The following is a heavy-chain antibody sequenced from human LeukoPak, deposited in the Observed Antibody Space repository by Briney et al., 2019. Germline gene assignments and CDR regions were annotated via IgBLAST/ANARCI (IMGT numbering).Heavy chain of an antibody. Sequence: SETLSLTCAVSGGSISSSSYYWGWIRQPPGKGLEWIGSIYYSGSTYYNPSLKSRVTISVDTSKNQFSLKLSSVTAADTAVYYCAKEEGDYGSGSYGWFDPWGQGTLVTVSS. J-gene: IGHJ5*02. CDR1: GGSISSSSYY. CDR2: IYYSGST. CDR3: AKEEGDYGSGSYGWFDP. V-gene: IGHV4-39*07. D-gene: IGHD3-10*01.